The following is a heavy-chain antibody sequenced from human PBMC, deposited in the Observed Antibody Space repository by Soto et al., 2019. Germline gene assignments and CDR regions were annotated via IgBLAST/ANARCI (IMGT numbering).Heavy chain of an antibody. D-gene: IGHD5-18*01. Sequence: SQTLSLTCAISVDSVSSNSVAWNWIRQSPSRGLEWLGRTYYRSKWYNEYAVSVKSRITVNPDTSKNQFSLQLNSVTPEDTAIYYCARGYSFGFDYWGQGALVSVSS. CDR2: TYYRSKWYN. CDR1: VDSVSSNSVA. CDR3: ARGYSFGFDY. V-gene: IGHV6-1*01. J-gene: IGHJ4*02.